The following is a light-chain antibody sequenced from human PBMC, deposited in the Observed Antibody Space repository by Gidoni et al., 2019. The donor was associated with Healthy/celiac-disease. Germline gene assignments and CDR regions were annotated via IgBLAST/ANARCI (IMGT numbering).Light chain of an antibody. V-gene: IGLV1-44*01. Sequence: QSVLTQPPSASGTPGQRVTIPCSGSSSNIGSNTVNCYQQRPGTAPKLLIYSNNQRPSGVPDRFSGSKSGTSASLAISGLQSEDEADYYCAAWDDSLNGVVFGGGTKLTVL. CDR3: AAWDDSLNGVV. J-gene: IGLJ2*01. CDR1: SSNIGSNT. CDR2: SNN.